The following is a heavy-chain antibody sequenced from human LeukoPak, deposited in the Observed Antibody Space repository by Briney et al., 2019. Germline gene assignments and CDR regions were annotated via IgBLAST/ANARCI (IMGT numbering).Heavy chain of an antibody. CDR2: IYYSGST. D-gene: IGHD3-10*01. J-gene: IGHJ6*02. CDR1: GGSISSGGYY. CDR3: ARGAGYYGSGSYLSYYGMDV. V-gene: IGHV4-31*03. Sequence: SETLSLTCTVSGGSISSGGYYWSWIRQHPGKGLEWIGYIYYSGSTYYNPSLMSRVTISVDTSKNQFSLKLSSVTAADTAVYYCARGAGYYGSGSYLSYYGMDVWGQGTTVTVSS.